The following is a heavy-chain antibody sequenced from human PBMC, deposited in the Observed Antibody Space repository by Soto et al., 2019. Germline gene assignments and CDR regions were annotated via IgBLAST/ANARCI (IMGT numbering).Heavy chain of an antibody. CDR3: ARVRAAAGRQADAFDI. J-gene: IGHJ3*02. V-gene: IGHV1-18*01. Sequence: ASVKVSCKASGYTFTSYGISWVRQAPGQGLEWMGWISAYNGNTNYAQKLQGRVTMTTDTSTSTAYMELRSLRSDDTAGYCCARVRAAAGRQADAFDIWGQGTRVTVSS. D-gene: IGHD6-13*01. CDR2: ISAYNGNT. CDR1: GYTFTSYG.